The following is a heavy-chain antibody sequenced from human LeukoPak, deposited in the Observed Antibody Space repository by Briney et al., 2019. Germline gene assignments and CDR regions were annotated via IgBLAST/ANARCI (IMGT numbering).Heavy chain of an antibody. CDR2: IYYSGST. J-gene: IGHJ6*02. D-gene: IGHD5-18*01. CDR1: GGSISSGDYY. Sequence: SEILSLTCTVSGGSISSGDYYWSWIRQPPGKGLEWIGYIYYSGSTYYNPSLKSRVTISVDTSKNQFSLKLSSVTAADTAVYYCARGGYSYGYRLDYYYYGMDVWGQGTTVTVSS. V-gene: IGHV4-30-4*01. CDR3: ARGGYSYGYRLDYYYYGMDV.